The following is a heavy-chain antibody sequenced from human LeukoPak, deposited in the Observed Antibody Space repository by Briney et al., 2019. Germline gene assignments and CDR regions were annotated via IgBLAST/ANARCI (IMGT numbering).Heavy chain of an antibody. CDR1: GYTFTGYY. V-gene: IGHV1-2*02. D-gene: IGHD4-23*01. J-gene: IGHJ6*03. Sequence: ASVKVSCKASGYTFTGYYMHWVRQAPGQGLEWMGWINPNSGGTNYAQKFQGRVTMTRDTSISTAYMEMSRLRSDDTAVYYCASQVVSSYYYYYYMDVWGKGTTVTVSS. CDR2: INPNSGGT. CDR3: ASQVVSSYYYYYYMDV.